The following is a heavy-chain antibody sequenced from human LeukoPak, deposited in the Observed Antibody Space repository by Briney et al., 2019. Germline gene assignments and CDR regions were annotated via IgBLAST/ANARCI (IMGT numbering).Heavy chain of an antibody. D-gene: IGHD4-11*01. CDR3: ARDAATTVTTD. Sequence: VASVKVSCKTSGYTFTGFYLHWVRQAPGQGLEWMGGINPNSGGTNYAQKFQGRVTMTRDTSISTAYMELSRLRSDDTAVYFCARDAATTVTTDWGQGTLVTVSS. CDR2: INPNSGGT. J-gene: IGHJ4*02. V-gene: IGHV1-2*02. CDR1: GYTFTGFY.